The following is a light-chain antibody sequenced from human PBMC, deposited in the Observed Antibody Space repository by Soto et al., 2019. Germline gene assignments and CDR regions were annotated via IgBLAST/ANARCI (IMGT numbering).Light chain of an antibody. V-gene: IGKV2-30*01. J-gene: IGKJ2*01. CDR2: KVS. CDR1: QSLEYSDGNTY. CDR3: MHGTHWPPYT. Sequence: DVVMTQSPLSLPVTLGQPASISCRSSQSLEYSDGNTYLNWFQQRPGQSPRRLIYKVSNRDSGVPDRFSGSGSGTDFTLEISRVEAEDVGVYYCMHGTHWPPYTFGQGTKLEIK.